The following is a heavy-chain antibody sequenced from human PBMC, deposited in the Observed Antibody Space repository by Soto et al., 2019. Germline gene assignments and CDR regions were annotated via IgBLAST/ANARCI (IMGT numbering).Heavy chain of an antibody. CDR1: GYIFSSHC. Sequence: ASVKVSCKASGYIFSSHCIYWVRQAPGQGLQWMGIINPDGGRTAYAQKFQGRVTLTRNMSTSTVYMELTSLTYDDTAVYYCATDVSGTRAKYVMDVWGQGTTVPVS. CDR3: ATDVSGTRAKYVMDV. J-gene: IGHJ6*02. CDR2: INPDGGRT. D-gene: IGHD1-1*01. V-gene: IGHV1-46*01.